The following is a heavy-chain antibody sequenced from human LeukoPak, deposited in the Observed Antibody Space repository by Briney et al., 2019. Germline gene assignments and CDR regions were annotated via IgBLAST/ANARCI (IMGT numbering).Heavy chain of an antibody. CDR3: ARGLTTEYSSSSLDFDY. J-gene: IGHJ4*02. CDR2: INPNSGNT. CDR1: GHTFTSYD. Sequence: GASVKVSCKASGHTFTSYDINWVRQATGQGLEWMGWINPNSGNTGYAQKFQGRVTMTRNTSISTAYMELSSLRSEDTAVYYCARGLTTEYSSSSLDFDYWGQGTLVTVSS. D-gene: IGHD6-6*01. V-gene: IGHV1-8*01.